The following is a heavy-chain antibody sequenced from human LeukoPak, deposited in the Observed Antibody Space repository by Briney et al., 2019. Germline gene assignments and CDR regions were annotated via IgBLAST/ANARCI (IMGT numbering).Heavy chain of an antibody. J-gene: IGHJ5*02. D-gene: IGHD6-19*01. CDR1: GGSISSYY. CDR2: IYYSGST. Sequence: SETLSLTCTVSGGSISSYYWSWIRQPPGKGLEWIGYIYYSGSTNYNPSLKSRVTISVDTSKNQFSLKLSSVTAADTAVYYCASSGWYYRFDPWGQGTLVTVSS. CDR3: ASSGWYYRFDP. V-gene: IGHV4-59*08.